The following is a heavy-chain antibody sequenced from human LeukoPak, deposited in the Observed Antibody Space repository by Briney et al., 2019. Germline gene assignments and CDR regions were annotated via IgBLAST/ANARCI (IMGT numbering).Heavy chain of an antibody. CDR3: ARAMSIGNWFDP. D-gene: IGHD6-6*01. CDR2: INPSGGST. J-gene: IGHJ5*02. CDR1: GYTFTGYY. Sequence: ASVKVSCKASGYTFTGYYMHWVRQAPGQGLEWMGIINPSGGSTSYAQKFQGRVTMTRDTSTSTVYMELSSLRSEDTAVYYCARAMSIGNWFDPWGQGTLVTVSS. V-gene: IGHV1-46*01.